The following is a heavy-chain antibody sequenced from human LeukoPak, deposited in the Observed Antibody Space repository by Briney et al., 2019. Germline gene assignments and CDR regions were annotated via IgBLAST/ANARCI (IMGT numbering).Heavy chain of an antibody. D-gene: IGHD3-22*01. Sequence: GGSLRLSCAVSGITFRIYSINWVRQAPGKGLEWVSYISSSATTTYYADSVKGRFTISRDNAKNSVYLQMNSLSAEDTAVYYCARWTDSSNYYYAHYGMDVWGRGTTVTVSS. J-gene: IGHJ6*02. CDR1: GITFRIYS. CDR2: ISSSATTT. CDR3: ARWTDSSNYYYAHYGMDV. V-gene: IGHV3-48*04.